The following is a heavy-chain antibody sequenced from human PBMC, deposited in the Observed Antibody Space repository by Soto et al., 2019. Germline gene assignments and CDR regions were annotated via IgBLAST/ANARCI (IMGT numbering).Heavy chain of an antibody. Sequence: QVQLVQSGAEVKKPGSSVKVSCKASGGTFSSYAISWVRQAPGQGLEWMGGIIPIFGTANYAQKFKGRVTITADESTSTAYMELSSLRSEDTAVYYCARDPSPQMGMAGGDYWGQGTLVTVSS. CDR3: ARDPSPQMGMAGGDY. J-gene: IGHJ4*02. CDR1: GGTFSSYA. CDR2: IIPIFGTA. D-gene: IGHD6-13*01. V-gene: IGHV1-69*01.